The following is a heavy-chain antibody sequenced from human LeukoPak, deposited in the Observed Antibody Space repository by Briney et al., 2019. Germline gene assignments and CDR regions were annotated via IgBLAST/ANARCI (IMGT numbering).Heavy chain of an antibody. CDR1: GGSISNTNYY. D-gene: IGHD6-13*01. CDR3: AREEGSSWPNYYYYMDV. V-gene: IGHV4-39*07. Sequence: SETLSLTCTVSGGSISNTNYYWAWIRQPPGRGLEWIGSIYYTGTTFDNPSLKSRVTLSVDTSKNQFSLKLSSVTAADTAVYYCAREEGSSWPNYYYYMDVWGKGTTVTVSS. J-gene: IGHJ6*03. CDR2: IYYTGTT.